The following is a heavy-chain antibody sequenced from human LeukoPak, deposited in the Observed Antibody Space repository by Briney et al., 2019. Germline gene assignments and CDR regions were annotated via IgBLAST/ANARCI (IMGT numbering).Heavy chain of an antibody. V-gene: IGHV3-7*01. D-gene: IGHD3-22*01. CDR2: IKQDGSEK. Sequence: PGGSLRLSCAASGFTFNTYWMTWVRQAPGKGLEWVANIKQDGSEKYYVDSVEGRFTISRDNAKNSLYLQMNSLRAEDTAVYYCARDLDHDSSGYYYYWGQGTLVTVSS. J-gene: IGHJ4*02. CDR3: ARDLDHDSSGYYYY. CDR1: GFTFNTYW.